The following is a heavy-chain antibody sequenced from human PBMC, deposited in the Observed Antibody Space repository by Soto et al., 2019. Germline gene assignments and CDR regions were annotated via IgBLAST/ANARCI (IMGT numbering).Heavy chain of an antibody. Sequence: GXSVKVSFKASGGTFSSYAIIWVRQAPGQGLEWMGGIIPIFGTVNYVQKFQCRVTITADESTSTAYMELSSLRSEDTAVYYCVGYYYDTRGYYFDYWGQGTLVTVSS. V-gene: IGHV1-69*01. J-gene: IGHJ4*02. CDR3: VGYYYDTRGYYFDY. CDR1: GGTFSSYA. CDR2: IIPIFGTV. D-gene: IGHD3-22*01.